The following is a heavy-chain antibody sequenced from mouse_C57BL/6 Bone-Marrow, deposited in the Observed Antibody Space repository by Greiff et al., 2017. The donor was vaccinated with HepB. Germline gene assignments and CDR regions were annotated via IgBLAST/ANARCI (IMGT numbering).Heavy chain of an antibody. CDR2: ISNGGGST. CDR1: GFTFSDYY. D-gene: IGHD2-4*01. V-gene: IGHV5-12*01. Sequence: VQLKESGGGLVQPGGSLKLSCAASGFTFSDYYMYWVRQTPEKRLEWVAYISNGGGSTYYPDTVKGRFTISRDNAKNTLYLQMSRLKSEDTAMYYCARLGSTMSFDYWGQGTTLTVSS. J-gene: IGHJ2*01. CDR3: ARLGSTMSFDY.